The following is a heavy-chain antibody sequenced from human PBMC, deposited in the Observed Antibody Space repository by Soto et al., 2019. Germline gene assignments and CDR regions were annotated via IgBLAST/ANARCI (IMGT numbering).Heavy chain of an antibody. V-gene: IGHV5-51*01. Sequence: GESLKISCKSSWYDFTNYWIGWVRQMPGKGLEWMGIIYPGDSDTRYSPSFQGQITISADKSISTAYLQWSSLKASDTAMYYCARHFNTGSEAGPDWWGQGIMVTVSS. D-gene: IGHD6-13*01. CDR3: ARHFNTGSEAGPDW. J-gene: IGHJ4*02. CDR2: IYPGDSDT. CDR1: WYDFTNYW.